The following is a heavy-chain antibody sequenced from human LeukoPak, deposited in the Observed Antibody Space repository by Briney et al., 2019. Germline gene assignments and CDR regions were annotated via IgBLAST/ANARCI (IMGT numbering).Heavy chain of an antibody. CDR3: AKFTAGSCLHPQPDY. D-gene: IGHD2-15*01. Sequence: PGGSLRLSCAASGFTFSSYAMSWVRQAPGKGLEWVSAISGSGGSAYYADSVKGRFTISRDNSKNTLYLQMNSLRAEDTAVYYCAKFTAGSCLHPQPDYWGQGTLVTVSS. CDR2: ISGSGGSA. V-gene: IGHV3-23*01. CDR1: GFTFSSYA. J-gene: IGHJ4*02.